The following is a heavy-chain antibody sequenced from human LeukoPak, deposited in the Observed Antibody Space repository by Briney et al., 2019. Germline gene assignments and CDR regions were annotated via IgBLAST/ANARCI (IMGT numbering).Heavy chain of an antibody. V-gene: IGHV3-7*01. D-gene: IGHD3-22*01. CDR3: ASQGEYYDRHVDY. CDR1: GFTFSSYW. Sequence: GGSLRLSCAASGFTFSSYWMTWVRQAPGKGLEWVANVKQDGSGKYYVDSVKGRFTISRDNAKNSLYLQMNSLRAEDTAVYYCASQGEYYDRHVDYWGQGTLVTVSS. J-gene: IGHJ4*02. CDR2: VKQDGSGK.